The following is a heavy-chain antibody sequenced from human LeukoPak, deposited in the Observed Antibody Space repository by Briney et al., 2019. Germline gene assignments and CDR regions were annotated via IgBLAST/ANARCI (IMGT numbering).Heavy chain of an antibody. CDR2: ISGSGGSS. Sequence: QTGGSLRLSCTASGLSFSNYAMTWVRQAPGKGLEWVSGISGSGGSSSHADSVKGRFTISRDNAKNSLYLQMSSLRAEDTALYYCARDRSYGSFDSWGQGTLVTVSS. CDR1: GLSFSNYA. J-gene: IGHJ4*02. CDR3: ARDRSYGSFDS. D-gene: IGHD5-18*01. V-gene: IGHV3-23*01.